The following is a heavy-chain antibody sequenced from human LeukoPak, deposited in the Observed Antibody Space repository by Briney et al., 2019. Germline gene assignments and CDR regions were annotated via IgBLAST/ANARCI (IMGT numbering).Heavy chain of an antibody. CDR3: VKDFPHYYEVPYGMDV. D-gene: IGHD3-22*01. J-gene: IGHJ6*02. CDR2: IRLRASTI. V-gene: IGHV3-48*03. CDR1: GFGFAQYE. Sequence: GGSLRLSCAASGFGFAQYEMSWVRQAPGKGLEWIAYIRLRASTIYYGDSAEGRFTISRDDAKNSLYLQMNGLRVEDTAIYYCVKDFPHYYEVPYGMDVWGQGTTVSV.